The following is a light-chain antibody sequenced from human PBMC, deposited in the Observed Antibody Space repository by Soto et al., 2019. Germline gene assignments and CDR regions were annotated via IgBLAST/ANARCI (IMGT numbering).Light chain of an antibody. Sequence: DIPMTQSPATLSASVGDRVTITCRASHSINKWLAWYQQRPGKAPKLLIYKASSLQSGVPSRFSGSGSGTEFTFTISGLQPDDFAIYYCQQNNSYPLTFGGGTKMEIK. CDR2: KAS. J-gene: IGKJ4*01. V-gene: IGKV1-5*03. CDR3: QQNNSYPLT. CDR1: HSINKW.